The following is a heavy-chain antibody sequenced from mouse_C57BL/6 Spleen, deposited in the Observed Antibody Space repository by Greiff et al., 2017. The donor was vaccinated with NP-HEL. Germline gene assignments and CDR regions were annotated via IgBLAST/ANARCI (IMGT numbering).Heavy chain of an antibody. CDR1: GFTFSDYG. V-gene: IGHV5-15*01. Sequence: EVHLVESGGGLVQPGGSLKLSCAASGFTFSDYGMAWVRQAPRKGPEWVAFISNLAYSIYYADTVTGRFTISRENAKNTLYLEMSSLRSEDTAMYYCARGDDYDFAWFAYWGQGTLVTVSA. CDR3: ARGDDYDFAWFAY. D-gene: IGHD2-4*01. CDR2: ISNLAYSI. J-gene: IGHJ3*01.